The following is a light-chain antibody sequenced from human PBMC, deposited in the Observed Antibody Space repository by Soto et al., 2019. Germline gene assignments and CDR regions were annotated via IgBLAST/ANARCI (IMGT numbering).Light chain of an antibody. CDR2: AAF. Sequence: DIQMTQSPSSLSASVGDRVSITCRASQSISSYLNWYQQKPGKAPKLLIYAAFTLQTGVSSRFIGSGSGTDFTLTINSLQPEDFATYSCQQSSSSPWTFGQGTKVEIK. CDR3: QQSSSSPWT. J-gene: IGKJ1*01. V-gene: IGKV1-39*01. CDR1: QSISSY.